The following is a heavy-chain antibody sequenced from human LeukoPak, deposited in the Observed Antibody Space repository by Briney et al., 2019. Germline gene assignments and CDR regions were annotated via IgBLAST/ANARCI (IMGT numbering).Heavy chain of an antibody. CDR3: ARSTVYFDAFDI. V-gene: IGHV4-34*01. J-gene: IGHJ3*02. CDR2: INHSGST. D-gene: IGHD2/OR15-2a*01. Sequence: SETLSLTCAVYGGSFSGYYWSWIRQPPGKGLEWIGEINHSGSTNYNPSLKSRVTISVDTSKNQFSLKLSSLTAADTAAYYCARSTVYFDAFDIWGQGTMVTVSS. CDR1: GGSFSGYY.